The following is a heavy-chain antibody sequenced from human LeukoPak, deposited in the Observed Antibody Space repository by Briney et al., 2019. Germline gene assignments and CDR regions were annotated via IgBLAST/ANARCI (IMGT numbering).Heavy chain of an antibody. CDR3: TTEVIAVAAGDY. D-gene: IGHD6-13*01. V-gene: IGHV3-72*01. CDR1: GFTFSDHY. CDR2: IRNKANSYTT. Sequence: GGSLRLSCAASGFTFSDHYMDWVRQAPGKGLEWVGRIRNKANSYTTEFAASVKGRFTILRDDSKNTLYLQMNSLKTEDTAVYYCTTEVIAVAAGDYWGQGTLVTVSS. J-gene: IGHJ4*02.